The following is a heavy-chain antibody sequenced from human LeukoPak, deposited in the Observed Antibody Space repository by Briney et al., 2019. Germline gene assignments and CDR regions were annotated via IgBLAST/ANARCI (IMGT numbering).Heavy chain of an antibody. CDR2: INHSGST. V-gene: IGHV4-34*01. J-gene: IGHJ4*02. D-gene: IGHD3-10*01. CDR3: ARGHSRAALLGIDH. CDR1: GGSFSGYY. Sequence: SETLSLTCAVYGGSFSGYYWSWIRQPPGKGLEWIGEINHSGSTNYNPSLKSRVTISVDTSKNQFSLNLSSVTAADTAVYYCARGHSRAALLGIDHWGQGTLVTVSS.